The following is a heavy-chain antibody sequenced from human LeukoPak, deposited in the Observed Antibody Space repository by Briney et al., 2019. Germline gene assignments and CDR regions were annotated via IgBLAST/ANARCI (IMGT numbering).Heavy chain of an antibody. CDR3: ARVGYSYGGYYGMDV. J-gene: IGHJ6*02. CDR1: GFTFSSYA. CDR2: ISYDGSNK. V-gene: IGHV3-30*01. D-gene: IGHD5-18*01. Sequence: GGSLRLSCAASGFTFSSYAMHWVRQAPGKGLEWVAVISYDGSNKYYADSVKGRFTISRDNSKNTLYLQMNSLRAEDTAVYYCARVGYSYGGYYGMDVWGQGTTVTVSS.